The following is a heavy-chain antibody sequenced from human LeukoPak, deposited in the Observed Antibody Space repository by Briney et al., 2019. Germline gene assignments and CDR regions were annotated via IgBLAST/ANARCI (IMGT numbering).Heavy chain of an antibody. J-gene: IGHJ3*02. Sequence: ASVKVSCKASGYTFTGYYVHWVRQAPGQGLEWMGWINPHSGDTSYAQNFQGRGTMTRDTSISTVYMELSRLRSDDTAVYYCAREEGGFDAFDIWGQGTMVTVSS. D-gene: IGHD3-16*01. CDR2: INPHSGDT. V-gene: IGHV1-2*02. CDR3: AREEGGFDAFDI. CDR1: GYTFTGYY.